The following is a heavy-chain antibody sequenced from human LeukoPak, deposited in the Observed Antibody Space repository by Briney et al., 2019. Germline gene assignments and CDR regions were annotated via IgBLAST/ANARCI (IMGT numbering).Heavy chain of an antibody. CDR3: ARVGPGGDGYYYGYFDY. CDR1: GFSDSSNY. Sequence: PGGSLRLSVAASGFSDSSNYMSWVRQAPGKGLEWVSVIYSGGNIYYADSVKGRFSISRDNSKNTLYLQVHSLRVEDTAVYYCARVGPGGDGYYYGYFDYWGQGTLVTVSS. D-gene: IGHD5-24*01. J-gene: IGHJ4*02. V-gene: IGHV3-53*01. CDR2: IYSGGNI.